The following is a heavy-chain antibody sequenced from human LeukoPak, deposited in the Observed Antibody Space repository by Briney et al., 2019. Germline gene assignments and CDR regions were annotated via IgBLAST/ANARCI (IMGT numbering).Heavy chain of an antibody. D-gene: IGHD5-12*01. J-gene: IGHJ4*02. V-gene: IGHV4-4*07. CDR2: IYTSGST. CDR3: ARHELMYGGYIGYFDY. CDR1: GGSISSYY. Sequence: KTSETLSLTCTVSGGSISSYYWSWIRQPAGKGLEWIGRIYTSGSTNYNPSLKSRVTISVDTSKNQFSLKLSSVTAADTAVYYCARHELMYGGYIGYFDYWGQGTLVTVSS.